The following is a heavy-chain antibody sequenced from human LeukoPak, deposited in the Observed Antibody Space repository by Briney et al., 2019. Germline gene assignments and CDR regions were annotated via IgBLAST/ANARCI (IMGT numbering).Heavy chain of an antibody. D-gene: IGHD3-16*02. J-gene: IGHJ4*02. CDR2: IKSKTDGGTT. CDR1: GFTFSNAW. CDR3: TTDLPYMITFGGVIPTFDY. Sequence: GGSLRLSCAASGFTFSNAWMNWVRQAPGKGLEWVGRIKSKTDGGTTDYAAPVEGRFTISRDDSKNTLYLQMNSLKTEDTAVYYCTTDLPYMITFGGVIPTFDYWGQGTLVTVSS. V-gene: IGHV3-15*07.